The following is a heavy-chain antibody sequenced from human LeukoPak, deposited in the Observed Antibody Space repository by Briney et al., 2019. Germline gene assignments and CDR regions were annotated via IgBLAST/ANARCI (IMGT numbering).Heavy chain of an antibody. Sequence: PSETLSLTCTVSGGSISSSTYYWSWIRQPPGKGLEWIGEINHSGSTNYNPSLKSRVTISVDTSKNQFSLKLSSVTAADTAVYYCANYRWGGYWGQGTLVTVSS. J-gene: IGHJ4*02. D-gene: IGHD2-8*02. V-gene: IGHV4-39*07. CDR2: INHSGST. CDR3: ANYRWGGY. CDR1: GGSISSSTYY.